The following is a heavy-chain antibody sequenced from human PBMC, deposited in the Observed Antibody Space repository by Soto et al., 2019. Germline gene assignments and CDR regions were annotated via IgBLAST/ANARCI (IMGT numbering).Heavy chain of an antibody. D-gene: IGHD3-3*01. CDR2: IFSNDEK. CDR1: GFSLTNTRMG. V-gene: IGHV2-26*01. CDR3: ARMWHRLEHYYYYGMDV. J-gene: IGHJ6*02. Sequence: QVTLKEAGPVLVKPTETLTLTCTVSGFSLTNTRMGVSWIRQPPGKALEWLAHIFSNDEKSYSTSLKSRLTISKDTSKSQVVLTMTNMDPVDTATYYCARMWHRLEHYYYYGMDVWGQGTTVTVSS.